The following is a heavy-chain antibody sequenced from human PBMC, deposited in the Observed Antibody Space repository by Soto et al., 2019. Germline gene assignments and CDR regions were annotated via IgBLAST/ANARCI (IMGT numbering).Heavy chain of an antibody. V-gene: IGHV3-33*01. CDR1: GFTFSSYG. CDR3: ARGNYDFWSGYYPYYYYYYMDV. D-gene: IGHD3-3*01. CDR2: IWYDGSNK. Sequence: GGSLRLSCAASGFTFSSYGMHWVRQAPGKGLEWVAVIWYDGSNKYYADSVKGRFTISRDNSKNTLYLQMNSLRAEDTAVYYCARGNYDFWSGYYPYYYYYYMDVWGKGTTVTVSS. J-gene: IGHJ6*03.